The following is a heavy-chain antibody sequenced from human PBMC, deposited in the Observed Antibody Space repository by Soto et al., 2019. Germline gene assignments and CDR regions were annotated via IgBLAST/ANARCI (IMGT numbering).Heavy chain of an antibody. CDR1: GGSISSSSYY. Sequence: PSETLSLTCTVSGGSISSSSYYWGWIRQPPGKGLEWIGSIYYSGSTYYNPSLKSRVTISVDTSKNQFSLKLSSVTAADTAVYYCARLMVRGSKMTYYYYYYGMDVWGQGTTVTVSS. D-gene: IGHD3-10*01. CDR2: IYYSGST. CDR3: ARLMVRGSKMTYYYYYYGMDV. V-gene: IGHV4-39*01. J-gene: IGHJ6*02.